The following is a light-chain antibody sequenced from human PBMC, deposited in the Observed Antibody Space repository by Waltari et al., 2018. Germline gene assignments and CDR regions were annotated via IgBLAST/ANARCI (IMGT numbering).Light chain of an antibody. CDR3: QQLNSYPQT. Sequence: DLQLTQSPSFLSASVGDRVTTTCRASQGISSYLAWYQQKPGKAPKLLIYAASTLQSGVPSRFSGSGSGTEFTLTISSLQPEDFATYYCQQLNSYPQTFGQGTRLEIK. V-gene: IGKV1-9*01. CDR1: QGISSY. J-gene: IGKJ5*01. CDR2: AAS.